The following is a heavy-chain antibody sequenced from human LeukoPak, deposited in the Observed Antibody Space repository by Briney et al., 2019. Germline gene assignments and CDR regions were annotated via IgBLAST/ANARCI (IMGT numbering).Heavy chain of an antibody. CDR2: ISAYNGNT. D-gene: IGHD3-10*01. CDR1: GYTFTSYG. CDR3: AIDTYYGSGSYPPFDY. J-gene: IGHJ4*02. Sequence: ASAKVSCKASGYTFTSYGISWVRQAPGQGLEWMGWISAYNGNTNYAQKLQGRVTMTTDTSTSTAYMELRSLRSDDTAVYYCAIDTYYGSGSYPPFDYWGQGTLVTVSS. V-gene: IGHV1-18*01.